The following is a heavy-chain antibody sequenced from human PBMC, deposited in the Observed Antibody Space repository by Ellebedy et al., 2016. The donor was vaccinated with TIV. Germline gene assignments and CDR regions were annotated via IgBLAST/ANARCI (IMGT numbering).Heavy chain of an antibody. CDR2: ISAYNGNT. D-gene: IGHD1-26*01. V-gene: IGHV1-18*01. Sequence: AASVTVSCKASGYTFTSYGISWVRQAPGQGLEWMGWISAYNGNTNYAQKLQGRVTMTTDTSTSTAYMELRSLRSDDTAVYYCARGTSGSYYDADDAFDIWGQGTMVTVSS. J-gene: IGHJ3*02. CDR3: ARGTSGSYYDADDAFDI. CDR1: GYTFTSYG.